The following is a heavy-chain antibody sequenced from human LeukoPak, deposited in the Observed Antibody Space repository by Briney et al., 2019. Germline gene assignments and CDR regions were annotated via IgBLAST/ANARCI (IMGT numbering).Heavy chain of an antibody. J-gene: IGHJ2*01. CDR2: ISAASGTI. Sequence: PGGSLRLSCAASGLSLSSNNMHWVRQAPGGGLEWISYISAASGTIYSADSLKGRFTISRDNARNLLYLQMNSLRPEVTAVYYCARDLGLRRMIWGRGTLVVVSS. V-gene: IGHV3-48*04. CDR1: GLSLSSNN. CDR3: ARDLGLRRMI.